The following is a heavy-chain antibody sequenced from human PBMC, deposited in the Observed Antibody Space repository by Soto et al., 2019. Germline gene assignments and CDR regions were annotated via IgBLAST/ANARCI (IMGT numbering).Heavy chain of an antibody. J-gene: IGHJ4*02. CDR1: GGCISSLY. V-gene: IGHV4-4*07. Sequence: SESLALTCTVSGGCISSLYWSWIRQPAGKGLEWIGRIYSGGRNNYNPSLKSRVTMSVDTSKNQFSLRLSSVSAADTAMYYCARGSSRWDYWGQGTLVTVSS. CDR2: IYSGGRN. CDR3: ARGSSRWDY. D-gene: IGHD6-13*01.